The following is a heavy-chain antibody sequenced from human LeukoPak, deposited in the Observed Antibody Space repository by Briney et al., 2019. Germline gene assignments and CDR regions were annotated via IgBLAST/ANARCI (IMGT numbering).Heavy chain of an antibody. J-gene: IGHJ4*02. CDR2: ISSSSSYI. CDR1: GFTFSNAW. V-gene: IGHV3-21*05. D-gene: IGHD3-22*01. CDR3: AKDPTHYRVWDSYESIGLSY. Sequence: TGGSLRLSCAASGFTFSNAWMNWVRQAPGKGLEWVSYISSSSSYIYYADSVKGRFTISRDNSKNTLYLQMNGLRAEDTAVYYCAKDPTHYRVWDSYESIGLSYWGQGTLVTVSS.